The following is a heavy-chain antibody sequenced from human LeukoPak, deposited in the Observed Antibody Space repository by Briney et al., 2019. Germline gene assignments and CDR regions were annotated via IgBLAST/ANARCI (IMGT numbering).Heavy chain of an antibody. CDR3: ARHTRGYSSGWYNDA. CDR1: GGSISDYY. CDR2: IYYSGST. D-gene: IGHD6-19*01. V-gene: IGHV4-59*08. J-gene: IGHJ5*02. Sequence: SETLSLTCAVSGGSISDYYWSWIRQPPGKGLEWIGYIYYSGSTNYNPSLKSRVTISVDTSKNQFSLKLSSVTAADTAVYYCARHTRGYSSGWYNDAWGQGTLVTVSS.